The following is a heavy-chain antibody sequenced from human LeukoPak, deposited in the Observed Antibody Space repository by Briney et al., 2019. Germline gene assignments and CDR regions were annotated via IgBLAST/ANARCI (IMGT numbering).Heavy chain of an antibody. D-gene: IGHD6-19*01. CDR3: ARDGDSSGWTRSDY. V-gene: IGHV4-39*07. J-gene: IGHJ4*02. Sequence: SETLSLTCTVSGGSISSTSYYWGWIRQPPGKGLEWIGSIYYSGSTYYNPSLKSRVAISADRSKNQFSLKLSPVTAADTAVYYCARDGDSSGWTRSDYWGQGTPVTVSS. CDR2: IYYSGST. CDR1: GGSISSTSYY.